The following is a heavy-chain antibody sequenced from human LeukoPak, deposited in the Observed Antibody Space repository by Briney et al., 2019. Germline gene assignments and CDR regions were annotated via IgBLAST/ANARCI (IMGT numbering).Heavy chain of an antibody. Sequence: SETLFLTCTVSGGSISSGGYYWSWIRQHPGKGLEWIGYIYYSGSTYYNPSLKSRVTISVDTSKNQFSLKLSSVTAADTAVYYCARYRMYSSSLVNYYYYGMDVWGQGTTVTVSS. D-gene: IGHD6-6*01. CDR1: GGSISSGGYY. J-gene: IGHJ6*02. CDR2: IYYSGST. V-gene: IGHV4-31*03. CDR3: ARYRMYSSSLVNYYYYGMDV.